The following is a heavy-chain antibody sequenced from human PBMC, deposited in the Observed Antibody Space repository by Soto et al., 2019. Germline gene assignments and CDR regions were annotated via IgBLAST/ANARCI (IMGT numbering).Heavy chain of an antibody. CDR2: IYHSGST. CDR3: ARGVTTVTTFDY. CDR1: GGSISSGGYS. Sequence: QLQLQESGSGLVKPSQTLSLTCAVSGGSISSGGYSCNWIRQPPGKGLEWIGYIYHSGSTYYNPSLKSPVTISVDRSKNQVSRKLSSVTAADTAVYYCARGVTTVTTFDYWGQGTLVTVSS. J-gene: IGHJ4*02. D-gene: IGHD4-17*01. V-gene: IGHV4-30-2*01.